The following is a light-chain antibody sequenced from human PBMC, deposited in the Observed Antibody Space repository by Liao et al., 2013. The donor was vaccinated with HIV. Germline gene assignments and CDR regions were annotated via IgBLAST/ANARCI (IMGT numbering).Light chain of an antibody. CDR1: ALPKQY. CDR3: QVWDPTSDHP. Sequence: SYELTQPPSVSVSPGQTARITCSGDALPKQYAYWYQQKPGQAPVLLIYKDSERPSGIPERFSGSNSGNTATLTISRVEAGDEAVYFCQVWDPTSDHPFGGGTELTVL. J-gene: IGLJ2*01. CDR2: KDS. V-gene: IGLV3-25*02.